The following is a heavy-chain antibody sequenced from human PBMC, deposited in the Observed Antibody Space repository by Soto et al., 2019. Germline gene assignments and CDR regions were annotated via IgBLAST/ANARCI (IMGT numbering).Heavy chain of an antibody. Sequence: EVQLVQSGAEVKKPGESLRLSCKGSGYRFISYWISWVRQRPGKGLEWVGRVDHGDSYTTYSPSFQGHVTIAIDKSINTTYLQWSSLQASDTAMSYCVRHGNGIPYYFDYWGRGTLVPVSS. CDR1: GYRFISYW. CDR3: VRHGNGIPYYFDY. V-gene: IGHV5-10-1*03. J-gene: IGHJ4*02. D-gene: IGHD1-1*01. CDR2: VDHGDSYT.